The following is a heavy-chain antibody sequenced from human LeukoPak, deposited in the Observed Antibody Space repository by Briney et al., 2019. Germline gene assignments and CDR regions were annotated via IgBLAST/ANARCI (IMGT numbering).Heavy chain of an antibody. D-gene: IGHD6-13*01. V-gene: IGHV3-9*01. CDR3: AKAVSSWSLSFDY. Sequence: GGSLRLSCAASGFTFDDYAMHWVRQAPGKGLEWVSGISWNSGSIGYADSVKGRFTISRDNAKNSLYLQMNSLRAEDTALYYCAKAVSSWSLSFDYWGQGTLVTVSS. J-gene: IGHJ4*02. CDR1: GFTFDDYA. CDR2: ISWNSGSI.